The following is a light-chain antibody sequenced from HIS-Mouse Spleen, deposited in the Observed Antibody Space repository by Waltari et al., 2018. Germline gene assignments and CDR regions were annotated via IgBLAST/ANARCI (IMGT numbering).Light chain of an antibody. CDR2: DAS. CDR3: QQRSNWPLT. J-gene: IGKJ4*01. CDR1: QSVSSY. V-gene: IGKV3-11*01. Sequence: EIVLTQSPATLSLSPGERATLPCSASQSVSSYLAWYQQKPGQAPRLLIYDASNRATGIPARFSGSGSATDFTLTISSLEPEDFAVYYCQQRSNWPLTFGGGTKVEIK.